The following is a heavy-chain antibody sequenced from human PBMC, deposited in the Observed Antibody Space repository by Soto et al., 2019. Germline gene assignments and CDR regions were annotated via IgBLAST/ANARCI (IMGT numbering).Heavy chain of an antibody. D-gene: IGHD1-26*01. J-gene: IGHJ4*02. CDR2: ISSSSSYI. Sequence: PGGSLRLSCAASGFTFSSYSMNWVRQAPGKGLEWVSSISSSSSYIYYADSVKGRFTISRDNAKNSLYLQMNSLRAEDTAVYYCARGRAGATTAGEGYWGQGTLVTVSS. CDR1: GFTFSSYS. CDR3: ARGRAGATTAGEGY. V-gene: IGHV3-21*01.